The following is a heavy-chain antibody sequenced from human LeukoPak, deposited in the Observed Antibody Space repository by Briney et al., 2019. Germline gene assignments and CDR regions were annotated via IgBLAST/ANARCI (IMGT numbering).Heavy chain of an antibody. CDR3: ARTGPRDDY. J-gene: IGHJ4*02. Sequence: GGSLRLSCAASGFTFSSYAMHWVRQAPGKGLEWVAVISYDGSNKYYADSVKGRFTISRDNSKNTLYLQINSLRAEDTAVYYCARTGPRDDYWGQGTLVTVSS. CDR2: ISYDGSNK. V-gene: IGHV3-30-3*01. CDR1: GFTFSSYA.